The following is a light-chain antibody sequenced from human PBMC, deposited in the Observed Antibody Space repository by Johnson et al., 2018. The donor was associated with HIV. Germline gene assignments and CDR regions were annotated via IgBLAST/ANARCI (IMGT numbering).Light chain of an antibody. J-gene: IGLJ1*01. CDR1: SSNIGNNY. Sequence: QSVLTQPPSVSAAPGQKVTISCSGSSSNIGNNYVSWYQQFPGTAPKLLIYDNNKRPSGIPDRFSGSKSGTSATLDITGLQTGDEADYYCATWGNSLSAGRNVFGTGIQVSVL. V-gene: IGLV1-51*01. CDR2: DNN. CDR3: ATWGNSLSAGRNV.